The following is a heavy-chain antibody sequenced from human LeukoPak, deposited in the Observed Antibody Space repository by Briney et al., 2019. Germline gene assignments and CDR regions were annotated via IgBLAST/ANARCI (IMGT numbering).Heavy chain of an antibody. Sequence: GGSLRLSCAASGFTFSSYAMSWVRQAPGKGLKWVSTISGSGGNTYSADSVKGRFTISRDNSKNTLYLQMNSLRAEDTAVYYCASHGCGGTCYSSFDYWGQGTLLTVSS. CDR3: ASHGCGGTCYSSFDY. D-gene: IGHD2-15*01. CDR2: ISGSGGNT. CDR1: GFTFSSYA. J-gene: IGHJ4*02. V-gene: IGHV3-23*01.